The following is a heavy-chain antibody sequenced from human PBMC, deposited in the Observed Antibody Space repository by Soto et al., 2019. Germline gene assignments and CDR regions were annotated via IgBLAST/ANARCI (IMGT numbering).Heavy chain of an antibody. CDR2: IDPSDSYT. V-gene: IGHV5-10-1*01. CDR1: GYSFTSYW. J-gene: IGHJ6*02. D-gene: IGHD6-6*01. Sequence: LKISCKGSGYSFTSYWISWVRQMPGKGLEWMGRIDPSDSYTNYSPSFQGHVTISADKSISAAYLQWSSLKASDTAMYYCASEYSSSLSADYYYGMDVWGQGTTVTSP. CDR3: ASEYSSSLSADYYYGMDV.